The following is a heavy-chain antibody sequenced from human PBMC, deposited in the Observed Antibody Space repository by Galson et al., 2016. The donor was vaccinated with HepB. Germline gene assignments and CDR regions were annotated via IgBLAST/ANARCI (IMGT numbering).Heavy chain of an antibody. CDR2: INHSGST. J-gene: IGHJ5*02. V-gene: IGHV4-34*01. CDR3: ARGGRGRWPQNWFDP. CDR1: GGSFSAYY. D-gene: IGHD5-24*01. Sequence: ETLSLTCAVYGGSFSAYYWSWIRPPPGKGLEWIGEINHSGSTNYSPSLKSRVTISVDTSKNQFSLKLSSVTAADTAVYYCARGGRGRWPQNWFDPWGQGTLVTVSS.